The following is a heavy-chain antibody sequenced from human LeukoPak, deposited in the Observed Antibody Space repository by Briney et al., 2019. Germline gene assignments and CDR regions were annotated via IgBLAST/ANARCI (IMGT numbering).Heavy chain of an antibody. CDR1: GFNFNNYW. D-gene: IGHD3-22*01. CDR2: ISYDGSNK. Sequence: GGSLRLSCAASGFNFNNYWMSWLRQAPGKGLEWVAVISYDGSNKYYADSVKGRFTISRDNSKNTLYLQMNSLRAEDTAVYYCVRDTAYYYDSSGYYLIYWGQGTLVTVSS. V-gene: IGHV3-30-3*01. CDR3: VRDTAYYYDSSGYYLIY. J-gene: IGHJ4*02.